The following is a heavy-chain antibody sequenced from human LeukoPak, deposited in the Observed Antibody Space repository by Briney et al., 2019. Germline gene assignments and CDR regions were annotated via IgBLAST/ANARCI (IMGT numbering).Heavy chain of an antibody. J-gene: IGHJ6*02. CDR2: ISWNSGSI. CDR3: AKDMGIVVVPAAMPGKHYYYGMDV. D-gene: IGHD2-2*01. V-gene: IGHV3-9*01. CDR1: GFTFDDYA. Sequence: SLRLSCAASGFTFDDYAMHWVRQAPGKGLEWASGISWNSGSIGYADSVKGRFTISRDNAKNSLYLQMNSLRAEDTALYYCAKDMGIVVVPAAMPGKHYYYGMDVWGQGTTVTVSS.